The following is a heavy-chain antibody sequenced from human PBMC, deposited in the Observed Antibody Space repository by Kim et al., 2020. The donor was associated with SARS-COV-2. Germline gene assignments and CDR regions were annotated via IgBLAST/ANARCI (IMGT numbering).Heavy chain of an antibody. V-gene: IGHV4-39*07. Sequence: PSLKSRVTISVDTSKNQFSLKLSSVTAADTAVYYCARDSGYSSSWATYDYWGQGTLVTVSS. D-gene: IGHD6-13*01. CDR3: ARDSGYSSSWATYDY. J-gene: IGHJ4*02.